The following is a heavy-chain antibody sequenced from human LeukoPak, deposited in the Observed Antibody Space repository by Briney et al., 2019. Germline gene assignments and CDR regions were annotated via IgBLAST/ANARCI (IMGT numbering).Heavy chain of an antibody. CDR3: ARSTAPPRYYYGSGSLNWFDP. V-gene: IGHV1-3*01. CDR2: INAGNGNT. CDR1: GYTFTSYA. D-gene: IGHD3-10*01. J-gene: IGHJ5*02. Sequence: ASVKVSCKASGYTFTSYAMHWVRQAPGQRLEWMGWINAGNGNTKYSQKLQGRVTITRDTSASTAYMELSSLRSEDTAVYYCARSTAPPRYYYGSGSLNWFDPWGQGTLVTVSS.